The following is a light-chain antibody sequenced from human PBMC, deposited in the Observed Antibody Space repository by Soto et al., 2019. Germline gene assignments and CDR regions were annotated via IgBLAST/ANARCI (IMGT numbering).Light chain of an antibody. V-gene: IGLV2-11*01. CDR3: CSHAGRYVV. Sequence: QSALTQPRSVSGSPGQSVTISCTGTSSDVGRYSFVSWYQQHPGKAPKLIIYDVYKRPSGVPDRFSCTKSGNTASLTISGLQADDDDDYYCCSHAGRYVVFGTGTKVTVL. CDR2: DVY. CDR1: SSDVGRYSF. J-gene: IGLJ1*01.